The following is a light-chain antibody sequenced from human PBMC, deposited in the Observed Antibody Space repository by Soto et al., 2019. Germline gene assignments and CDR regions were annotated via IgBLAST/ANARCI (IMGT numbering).Light chain of an antibody. CDR2: EVS. CDR1: SSDIGAYNY. Sequence: QSALTQPASVSGSPGQSITISCTGTSSDIGAYNYVSWYLQHPGKAPKLIISEVSDRPSGVSNRFSGSKSCHTSSLTIYGLQAEDEADYFCTSYSTTNTLWVFGVGTKLTVL. J-gene: IGLJ3*02. CDR3: TSYSTTNTLWV. V-gene: IGLV2-14*01.